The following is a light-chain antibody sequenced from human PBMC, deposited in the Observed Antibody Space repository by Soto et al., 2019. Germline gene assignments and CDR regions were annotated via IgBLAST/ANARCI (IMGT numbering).Light chain of an antibody. CDR1: QSVSSN. CDR2: GAS. J-gene: IGKJ3*01. CDR3: QQNNNWPSFT. Sequence: EIVMTQSPATLSVSPGERATLSCRASQSVSSNLAWYQQKPGQAPRLLIYGASTRATGIPARFSGTRSGTEFTLTISSLQSEDFAVYYCQQNNNWPSFTFGPGTKVDI. V-gene: IGKV3-15*01.